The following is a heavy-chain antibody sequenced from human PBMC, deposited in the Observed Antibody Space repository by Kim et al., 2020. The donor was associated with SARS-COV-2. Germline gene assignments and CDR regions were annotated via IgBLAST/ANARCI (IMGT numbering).Heavy chain of an antibody. CDR3: ATHSTNPLIAVALTLEFD. V-gene: IGHV4-59*08. CDR2: IYYSGST. D-gene: IGHD6-19*01. CDR1: GGSISSYY. J-gene: IGHJ4*01. Sequence: SETLSLTCTVSGGSISSYYWSWIRQPPGKGLEWIGYIYYSGSTNYNPSLKSRVTILVDTTNNQFSLKLSSVTAAATAADYCATHSTNPLIAVALTLEFD.